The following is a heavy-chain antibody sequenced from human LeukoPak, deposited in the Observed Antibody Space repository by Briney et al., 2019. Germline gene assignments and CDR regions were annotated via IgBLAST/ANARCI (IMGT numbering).Heavy chain of an antibody. V-gene: IGHV4-61*09. Sequence: PSETLSLTCTVSGGSNSRGSYYWSWIRQPAGKGLEWFGHIYTSGSTNYNPSLKSRVPISVDTSKKQFSLKLSSVTAADTAVYYCARGPTEAKEYSSSAEFDYWGQGTLVTVSS. CDR2: IYTSGST. J-gene: IGHJ4*02. D-gene: IGHD6-6*01. CDR1: GGSNSRGSYY. CDR3: ARGPTEAKEYSSSAEFDY.